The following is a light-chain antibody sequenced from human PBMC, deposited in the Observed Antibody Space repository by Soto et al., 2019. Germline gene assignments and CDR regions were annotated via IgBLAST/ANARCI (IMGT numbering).Light chain of an antibody. CDR3: QQYNSYPWT. CDR2: DAS. J-gene: IGKJ1*01. V-gene: IGKV1-5*01. CDR1: QSISSW. Sequence: DIQMTQSPSTLSASVGDRVTITCRASQSISSWLAWYQQKPGKAPNLLIYDASRLESGVPSRFSGSGSGTEFTLTISSLQPDDFAPYYCQQYNSYPWTFGQGTKVEIK.